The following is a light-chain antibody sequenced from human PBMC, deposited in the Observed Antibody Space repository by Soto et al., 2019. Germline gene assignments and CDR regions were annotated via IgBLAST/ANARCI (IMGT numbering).Light chain of an antibody. Sequence: EIVLTQSPGTLSLSPGERATLSCRASQSVSSKLAWYQQKPGQSPRLLIYGASSRATGIPVRFSGSGSGTELTLTISSLQSEDFAVYYCQQYNNWPFITFGQGTRLEIK. J-gene: IGKJ5*01. CDR2: GAS. CDR1: QSVSSK. V-gene: IGKV3-15*01. CDR3: QQYNNWPFIT.